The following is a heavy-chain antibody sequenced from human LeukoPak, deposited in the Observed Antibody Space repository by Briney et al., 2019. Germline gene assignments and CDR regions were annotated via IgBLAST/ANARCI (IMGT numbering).Heavy chain of an antibody. CDR1: GYTFTGYY. V-gene: IGHV1-2*02. J-gene: IGHJ5*02. CDR2: INPNSGGT. CDR3: ARLWEYYDSSGYYHWFDP. D-gene: IGHD3-22*01. Sequence: ASVKVSSKASGYTFTGYYMHWVRQAPGQGLEWMGWINPNSGGTNYAQKFQGRVTMTRDTSISTAYMELSRLRSDDTAVYYCARLWEYYDSSGYYHWFDPWGQGTLVTVSS.